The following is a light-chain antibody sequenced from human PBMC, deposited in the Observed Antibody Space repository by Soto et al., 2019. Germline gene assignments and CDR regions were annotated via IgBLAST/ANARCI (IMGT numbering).Light chain of an antibody. CDR2: ATF. J-gene: IGKJ1*01. CDR1: QSISSNY. CDR3: QQYTSSPRT. V-gene: IGKV3-20*01. Sequence: EVVLTQSPGTLSLSPGERATLSCRASQSISSNYLAWYQQKPGQAPRLLMYATFRRATGIPDRFSGSGSGTDFTLTINRLEPEDFALYYCQQYTSSPRTFGQGTKV.